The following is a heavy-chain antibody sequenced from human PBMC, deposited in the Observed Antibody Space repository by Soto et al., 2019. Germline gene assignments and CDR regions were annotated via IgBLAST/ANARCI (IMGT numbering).Heavy chain of an antibody. CDR1: GGTFSSYA. Sequence: GASVKVSCKASGGTFSSYAISWVRQAPGQGLEWMGGIIPIFGTANYAQKFQGRVTITADESTSTAYMELSSLRSEDTVVYYCAPTSVTGYSSGWPKWGQGTLVTVSS. CDR3: APTSVTGYSSGWPK. D-gene: IGHD6-19*01. V-gene: IGHV1-69*13. J-gene: IGHJ4*02. CDR2: IIPIFGTA.